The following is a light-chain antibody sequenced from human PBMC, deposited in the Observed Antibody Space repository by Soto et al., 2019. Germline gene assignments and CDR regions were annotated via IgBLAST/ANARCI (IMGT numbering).Light chain of an antibody. J-gene: IGKJ1*01. CDR3: QQYGSSPQT. Sequence: DIVLTQSPGTLSLSPGERATLSCRAIQSVSSSYLAWYQQKPGQAPRLLIYGASSRATGIPDRFSGSGSGTDFTLTISRLEPEDFAVYYCQQYGSSPQTFGQGTKVDIK. CDR1: QSVSSSY. V-gene: IGKV3-20*01. CDR2: GAS.